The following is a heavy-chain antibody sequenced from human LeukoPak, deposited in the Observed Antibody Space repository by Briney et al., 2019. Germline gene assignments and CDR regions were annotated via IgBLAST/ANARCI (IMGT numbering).Heavy chain of an antibody. D-gene: IGHD3-9*01. CDR2: ISGSGGST. CDR3: AELTTLTGYFSMDV. CDR1: GFTFSSYA. J-gene: IGHJ6*04. V-gene: IGHV3-23*01. Sequence: PGGSLRLSCAASGFTFSSYAMSWVRQAPGKGLEWVSAISGSGGSTYYADSVKGRFTISRVNSKNTLYLQMNSLRAEDTAVYYCAELTTLTGYFSMDVWGKGTTVTVSS.